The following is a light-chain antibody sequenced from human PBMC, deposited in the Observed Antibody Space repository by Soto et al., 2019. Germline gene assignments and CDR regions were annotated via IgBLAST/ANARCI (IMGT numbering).Light chain of an antibody. J-gene: IGKJ4*01. CDR1: QNIKKF. CDR3: QQSYSSPLT. Sequence: DIHMTQSHSSLSASVGDRVTITCRASQNIKKFLNWYQQRPGKAPSALIHATSTLQNGVSSRFSGSGSDTDFTLTITSLQPEDFATYFCQQSYSSPLTFGGGTKVKL. CDR2: ATS. V-gene: IGKV1-39*01.